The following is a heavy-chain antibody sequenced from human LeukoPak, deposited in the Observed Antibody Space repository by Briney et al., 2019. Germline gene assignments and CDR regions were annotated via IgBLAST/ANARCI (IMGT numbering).Heavy chain of an antibody. V-gene: IGHV1-2*02. D-gene: IGHD6-6*01. J-gene: IGHJ4*02. CDR3: ARDPSSLVGDY. CDR2: ISPNSGGT. Sequence: ASVKVSCKVSGYTLTELSMHWVRQAPGQGLEWMGWISPNSGGTNYAQKFQGRVTMTRDTSISTAYMELSRLRSDDTAVYYCARDPSSLVGDYWGQGTLVTVSS. CDR1: GYTLTELS.